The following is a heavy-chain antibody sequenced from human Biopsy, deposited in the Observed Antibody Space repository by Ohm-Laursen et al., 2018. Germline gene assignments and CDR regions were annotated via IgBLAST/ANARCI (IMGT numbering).Heavy chain of an antibody. Sequence: ASVKVPCKASGGTFINYAISWVRQAPEQGLEWMGGIIPMFGTANYAQMFQGRVTISADESTSTSYMELSSLTTEDTAIYYCARGPHSGSHSCFDYWGRGTLVTVSS. CDR2: IIPMFGTA. J-gene: IGHJ4*02. CDR1: GGTFINYA. D-gene: IGHD1-26*01. CDR3: ARGPHSGSHSCFDY. V-gene: IGHV1-69*13.